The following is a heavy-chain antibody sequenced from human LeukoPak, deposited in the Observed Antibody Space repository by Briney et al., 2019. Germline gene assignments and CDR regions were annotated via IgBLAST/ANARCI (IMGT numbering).Heavy chain of an antibody. Sequence: SETLSLTCTVSGYSISSGYYWGWIRQPPGKGLEWIGYIYYSGSTNYNPSLKSRVTISVDTSKNQFSLKLSSVTAADTAVYYCARGSSWYSDWGQGTLVTVSS. V-gene: IGHV4-61*01. J-gene: IGHJ4*02. CDR3: ARGSSWYSD. D-gene: IGHD6-13*01. CDR2: IYYSGST. CDR1: GYSISSGYY.